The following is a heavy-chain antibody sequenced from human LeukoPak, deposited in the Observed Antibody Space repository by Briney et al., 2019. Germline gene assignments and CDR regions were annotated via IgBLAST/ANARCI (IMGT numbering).Heavy chain of an antibody. Sequence: PAGSLRLSCAASGFTFSSYGMHWVRQAPGKGLEWVAVISYDGSNKYYADSVKGRFTISRDNSKNTLYLQMNSLRAEDTAVYYCAKDTGSSWFDPWGQGTLVTVSS. V-gene: IGHV3-30*18. CDR3: AKDTGSSWFDP. CDR2: ISYDGSNK. CDR1: GFTFSSYG. J-gene: IGHJ5*02. D-gene: IGHD6-6*01.